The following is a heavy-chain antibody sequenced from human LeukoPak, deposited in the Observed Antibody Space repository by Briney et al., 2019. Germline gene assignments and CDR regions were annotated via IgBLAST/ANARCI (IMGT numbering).Heavy chain of an antibody. CDR3: VRSLDD. Sequence: SGGSLRLSSASPGYIFSNYWMQWVRQVPGQGLVWVSEIKADGSYTGYADSVKGRFTMSRDNTKNTVYLHISNLRAEDTAVYYCVRSLDDWGQGTLVTVSS. CDR1: GYIFSNYW. J-gene: IGHJ4*02. D-gene: IGHD5-24*01. V-gene: IGHV3-74*01. CDR2: IKADGSYT.